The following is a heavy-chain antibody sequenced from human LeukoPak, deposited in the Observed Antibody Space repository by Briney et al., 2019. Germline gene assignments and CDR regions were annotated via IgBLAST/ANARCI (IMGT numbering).Heavy chain of an antibody. CDR1: GYTFTSYG. J-gene: IGHJ4*02. V-gene: IGHV1-18*04. CDR3: ARGYGSGSYYNSYYFDY. CDR2: ISAYNGNT. D-gene: IGHD3-10*01. Sequence: GASVKVSCKAPGYTFTSYGISWVRQAPGQGLEWMGWISAYNGNTNYAQKLQGRVTMTTDTSTSTAYMELRSLRSDDTAVYYCARGYGSGSYYNSYYFDYWGQGTLVTVSS.